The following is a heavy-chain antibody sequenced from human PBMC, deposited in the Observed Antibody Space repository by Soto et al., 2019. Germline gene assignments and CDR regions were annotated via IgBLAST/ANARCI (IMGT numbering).Heavy chain of an antibody. D-gene: IGHD4-17*01. V-gene: IGHV1-18*01. CDR3: AREETYGDLSYYFDY. CDR1: GYTFTSYG. J-gene: IGHJ4*02. CDR2: ISAYNGNT. Sequence: GASVKVSCKASGYTFTSYGISWVRQAPGQGLEWMGWISAYNGNTNYAQKLQGRVTMTTDTSTSTAYMELRSLRSDDTAVYYCAREETYGDLSYYFDYWGQGTLVTVSS.